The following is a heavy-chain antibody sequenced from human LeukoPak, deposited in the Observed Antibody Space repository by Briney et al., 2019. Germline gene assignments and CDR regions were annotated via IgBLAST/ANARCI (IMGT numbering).Heavy chain of an antibody. CDR2: MYSSGST. D-gene: IGHD5-18*01. J-gene: IGHJ5*02. CDR1: GFTVSSNY. Sequence: PSESLRLTCAASGFTVSSNYMSWIRQAAGKGLEWIGRMYSSGSTSYASSVKSRFTMSMDKSKNTLSLQMSTVTAADTAVYYCAVDVGRYNYGYSIDAWGQGTLVSVSS. V-gene: IGHV3-53*01. CDR3: AVDVGRYNYGYSIDA.